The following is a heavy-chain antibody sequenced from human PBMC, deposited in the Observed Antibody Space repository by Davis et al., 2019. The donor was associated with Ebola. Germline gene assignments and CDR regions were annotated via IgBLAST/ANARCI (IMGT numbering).Heavy chain of an antibody. V-gene: IGHV4-34*01. CDR2: INHSGST. Sequence: PSETLSLTCAVYGGSFSGYYWSWIRQPPGKGLEWIGEINHSGSTNYNPSLKSRVTISVDTSKNQFSLKLSSVTAADTAVYYCARPKGYCSGGSCYSAFDYWGQGTLVTVSS. J-gene: IGHJ4*02. D-gene: IGHD2-15*01. CDR1: GGSFSGYY. CDR3: ARPKGYCSGGSCYSAFDY.